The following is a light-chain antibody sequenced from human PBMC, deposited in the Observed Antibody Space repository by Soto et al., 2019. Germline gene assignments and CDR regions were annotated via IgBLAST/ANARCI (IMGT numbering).Light chain of an antibody. Sequence: DLQMTQSPSSLSASVGARFTSTCRPSQSIDNFLTWYQQKTGKXXNXXIYAASSLQSGVSSRFSGIVSGTDGTLNLGSLKPEDAETDEGQQSYCLPYTFGQGTKGEI. J-gene: IGKJ2*01. CDR2: AAS. V-gene: IGKV1-39*01. CDR1: QSIDNF. CDR3: QQSYCLPYT.